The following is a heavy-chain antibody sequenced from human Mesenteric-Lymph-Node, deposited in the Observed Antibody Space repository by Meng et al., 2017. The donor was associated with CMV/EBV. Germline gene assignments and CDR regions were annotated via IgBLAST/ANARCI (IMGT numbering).Heavy chain of an antibody. Sequence: ASVKVSCKASGYTFVNFGISWVRQAPGQGLEWMGWISAYNGNTNFAQKFQGRVNMTTDTLTNTAYMELRSLRSSDTAVYYCARVGATKGGDYWGQGTLVTVSS. D-gene: IGHD1-26*01. CDR1: GYTFVNFG. CDR2: ISAYNGNT. V-gene: IGHV1-18*01. CDR3: ARVGATKGGDY. J-gene: IGHJ4*02.